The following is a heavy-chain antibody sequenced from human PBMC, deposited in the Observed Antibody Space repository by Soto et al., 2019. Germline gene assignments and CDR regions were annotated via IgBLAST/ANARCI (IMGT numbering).Heavy chain of an antibody. CDR1: SGSISSSDHF. Sequence: SETLSLTCTVSSGSISSSDHFWAWIRRPPGKGLEWIGNIYYSGSTYYNPSLKSRVTISVDTSKNQFSLKLSSMTAADTAVYYCARVLRDYHFYYYYMDVWGKGTTVTVSS. V-gene: IGHV4-39*01. CDR3: ARVLRDYHFYYYYMDV. D-gene: IGHD3-10*01. CDR2: IYYSGST. J-gene: IGHJ6*03.